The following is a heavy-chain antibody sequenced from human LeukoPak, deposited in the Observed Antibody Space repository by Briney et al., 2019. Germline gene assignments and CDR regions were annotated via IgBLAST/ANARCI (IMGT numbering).Heavy chain of an antibody. J-gene: IGHJ5*01. CDR2: IYYSGST. CDR3: ARHLRSATGSYYWSDS. CDR1: GDSISSGSDYY. V-gene: IGHV4-39*01. D-gene: IGHD1-26*01. Sequence: PSETLSLTCTVSGDSISSGSDYYWGWIRQPQEKGLEWIGGIYYSGSTYYNPSLKSRVTISVDTSKNQFSLKLSSVTAADAAVYYCARHLRSATGSYYWSDSWGQGALVTVSS.